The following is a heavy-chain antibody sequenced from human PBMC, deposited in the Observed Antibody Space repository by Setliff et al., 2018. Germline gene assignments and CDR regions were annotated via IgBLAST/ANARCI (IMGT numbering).Heavy chain of an antibody. CDR2: ISSRSDII. J-gene: IGHJ4*02. Sequence: GGSLRLSCAASGITFSTYSMNWVRQAPGKGLEWVSYISSRSDIIYYADSVKGRFTISRDNAKNSLYLQVNSLRAEDTAIYYCARDRGGASTRDHWGQGTLVTVSS. CDR3: ARDRGGASTRDH. V-gene: IGHV3-48*01. D-gene: IGHD1-26*01. CDR1: GITFSTYS.